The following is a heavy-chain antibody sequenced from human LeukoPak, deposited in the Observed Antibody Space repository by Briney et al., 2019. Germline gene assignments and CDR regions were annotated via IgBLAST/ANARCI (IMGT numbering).Heavy chain of an antibody. D-gene: IGHD3-10*01. CDR3: AKDQTELWFGELPGIDY. V-gene: IGHV3-30*02. CDR2: IRYDGSNK. J-gene: IGHJ4*02. CDR1: GFTFSSYG. Sequence: GGSLRLSCAASGFTFSSYGMHWVRQAPGKGLEWVAFIRYDGSNKYYADSVKGRFTISRDNSKNTLYLQMNSLRAEDTAVYYCAKDQTELWFGELPGIDYWGQGTLVTVSS.